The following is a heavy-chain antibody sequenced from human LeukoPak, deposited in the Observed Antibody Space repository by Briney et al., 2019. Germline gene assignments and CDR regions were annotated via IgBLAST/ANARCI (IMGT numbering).Heavy chain of an antibody. CDR2: ISGSGGST. CDR3: AKDRMSRVLCYGMDV. V-gene: IGHV3-23*01. D-gene: IGHD2-21*01. CDR1: GFTFSSYA. J-gene: IGHJ6*02. Sequence: PGGSLRLPCAASGFTFSSYAMSWVRQAPGKGLEWVSAISGSGGSTYYADSVKGRFTISRDNSKNTLYLQMNSLRAEDTAVYYCAKDRMSRVLCYGMDVWGQGTTVTVSS.